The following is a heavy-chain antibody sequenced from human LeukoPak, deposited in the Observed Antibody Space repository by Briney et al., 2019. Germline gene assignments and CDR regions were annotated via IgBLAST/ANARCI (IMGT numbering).Heavy chain of an antibody. V-gene: IGHV1-18*01. Sequence: GASVKVSCKSSGYTFTTNGISWVRQAPGQGLEWMGWISAYNGKTNYAQKLQGRVTMTTDTSTSTAYMELRGLRSDDTAVYYCARAGPGLRKSEYVDYWGQGTLVTVSS. D-gene: IGHD5-12*01. CDR1: GYTFTTNG. CDR2: ISAYNGKT. J-gene: IGHJ4*02. CDR3: ARAGPGLRKSEYVDY.